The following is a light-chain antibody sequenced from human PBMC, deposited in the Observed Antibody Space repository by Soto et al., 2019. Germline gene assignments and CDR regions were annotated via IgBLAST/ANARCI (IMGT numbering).Light chain of an antibody. Sequence: EIVMTQSPATLSVSPGERATLSCRASQSVSSNLAWYQQKPGQTPKLLIYVASTRATGIPARFSGSGSGTDFTLTISRLEPEDFAVYYCQQYGSSPYTFGQGTKLEI. V-gene: IGKV3-15*01. CDR1: QSVSSN. J-gene: IGKJ2*01. CDR3: QQYGSSPYT. CDR2: VAS.